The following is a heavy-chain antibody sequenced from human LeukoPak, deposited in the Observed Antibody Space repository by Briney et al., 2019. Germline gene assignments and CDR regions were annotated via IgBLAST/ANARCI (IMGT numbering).Heavy chain of an antibody. J-gene: IGHJ5*02. CDR2: ISGTGGRT. D-gene: IGHD4-11*01. V-gene: IGHV3-23*01. Sequence: GGSLRLSCAASGFTFSSYGMSWVRQAPGKGLEWVAGISGTGGRTYYADSVQGRFTISRDNSRITLYLQMNSLRAEDTAVYYCARDWDTVSGWFDPWGQGTLVTVSS. CDR1: GFTFSSYG. CDR3: ARDWDTVSGWFDP.